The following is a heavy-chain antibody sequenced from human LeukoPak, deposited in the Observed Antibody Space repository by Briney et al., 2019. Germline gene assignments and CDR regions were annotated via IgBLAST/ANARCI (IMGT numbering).Heavy chain of an antibody. D-gene: IGHD1-26*01. V-gene: IGHV3-30*02. CDR1: GFTFSSYG. Sequence: PGGTLRLSCAASGFTFSSYGMHWVRQAPGKGLEWVAFIRYDGSNKYYADSVKGRLTISIDNSKNTLYLQMNSLRAEDTAVYYCAKDREATFDYWGQGTLVTVSS. CDR3: AKDREATFDY. J-gene: IGHJ4*02. CDR2: IRYDGSNK.